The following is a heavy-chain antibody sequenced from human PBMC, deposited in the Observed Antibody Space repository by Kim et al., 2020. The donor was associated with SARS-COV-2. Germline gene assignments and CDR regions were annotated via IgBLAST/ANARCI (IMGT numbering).Heavy chain of an antibody. V-gene: IGHV4-30-2*04. J-gene: IGHJ2*01. CDR3: ASLFRDGYNLDWYFDL. D-gene: IGHD5-12*01. Sequence: RKSQVTISVDTSKNQFSLKLSSVTDADTAVYYCASLFRDGYNLDWYFDLWGRGTLVTVSA.